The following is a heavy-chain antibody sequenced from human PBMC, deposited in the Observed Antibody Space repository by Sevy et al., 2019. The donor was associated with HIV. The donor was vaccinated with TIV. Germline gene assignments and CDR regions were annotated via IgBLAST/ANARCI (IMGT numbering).Heavy chain of an antibody. CDR1: GFTFSSYS. CDR3: ARGVPLLGYCSSTSCPAYYYGMDV. V-gene: IGHV3-21*01. D-gene: IGHD2-2*01. J-gene: IGHJ6*02. Sequence: GGSLRLSCAASGFTFSSYSMNWVRQAPGKGLEWVSSISSSSYIYYADSVKGRFTISRDNAKNSLYLQMNSLRAEDTAVYYCARGVPLLGYCSSTSCPAYYYGMDVWGQGTTVTVSS. CDR2: ISSSSYI.